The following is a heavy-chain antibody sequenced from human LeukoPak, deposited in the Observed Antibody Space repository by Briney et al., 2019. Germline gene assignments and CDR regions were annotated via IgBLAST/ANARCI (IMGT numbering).Heavy chain of an antibody. CDR2: IYPGDSDT. D-gene: IGHD6-13*01. CDR1: GYSFTSYW. J-gene: IGHJ4*02. CDR3: ARQRSSSIDY. Sequence: GESLKISCKGSGYSFTSYWIGWVRQMPGQGLEWMGIIYPGDSDTRYRPSFQGQVTISADKSTSTAYLQWSSLKASDTAMYYCARQRSSSIDYWGQGTLVTVSS. V-gene: IGHV5-51*01.